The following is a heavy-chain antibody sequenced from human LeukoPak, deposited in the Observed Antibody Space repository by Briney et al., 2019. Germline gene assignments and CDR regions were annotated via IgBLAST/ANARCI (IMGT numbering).Heavy chain of an antibody. V-gene: IGHV3-30*18. J-gene: IGHJ4*02. Sequence: GRSLRLSCAASGFTFSSCGMHWVRQAPGKGLEWVAVISYDGSNKCYADSVKGRFTISRDNSKNTLYLQMNSLRAEDTAVYYCAKDGLGGIAAAGYFDYWGQGTLVTVSS. D-gene: IGHD6-13*01. CDR3: AKDGLGGIAAAGYFDY. CDR2: ISYDGSNK. CDR1: GFTFSSCG.